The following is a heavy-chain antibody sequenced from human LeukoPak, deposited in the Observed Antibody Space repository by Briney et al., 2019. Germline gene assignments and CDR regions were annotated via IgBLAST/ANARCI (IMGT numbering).Heavy chain of an antibody. CDR3: ARTYYYDSSGYHFDY. D-gene: IGHD3-22*01. V-gene: IGHV1-69*06. Sequence: SVKVSCKASGYTFTSYDINWVRQAPGQGLEWMGGIIPIFDTGNYAQKFQGRVAITADKFTSTAYMELGSLRSEDTAVYYCARTYYYDSSGYHFDYWGQGTLVTVSS. CDR1: GYTFTSYD. J-gene: IGHJ4*02. CDR2: IIPIFDTG.